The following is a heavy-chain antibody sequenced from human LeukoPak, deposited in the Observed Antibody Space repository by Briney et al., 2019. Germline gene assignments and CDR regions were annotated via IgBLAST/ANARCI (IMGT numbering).Heavy chain of an antibody. V-gene: IGHV3-21*01. D-gene: IGHD2-15*01. J-gene: IGHJ2*01. CDR2: ISSSSSYI. CDR1: GFTFSSYS. Sequence: GGSLRLSCAASGFTFSSYSMNWVRQAPGKGLEWVSSISSSSSYIYYADSVKGRFTISRDNAKNSLYLQMNSLRAEDTAVYYCARDSWLGYCSGGSCSDWYFDLWGRGTLVTVSS. CDR3: ARDSWLGYCSGGSCSDWYFDL.